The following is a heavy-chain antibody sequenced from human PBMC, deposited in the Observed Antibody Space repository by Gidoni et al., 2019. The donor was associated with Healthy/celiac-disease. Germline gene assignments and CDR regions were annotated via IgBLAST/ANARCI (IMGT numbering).Heavy chain of an antibody. CDR2: ISGSGGST. D-gene: IGHD4-17*01. CDR3: AKVDYGGQFDP. V-gene: IGHV3-23*01. CDR1: GFTFSSYA. J-gene: IGHJ5*02. Sequence: EVQLLESGGGLVQPGGSMRLSWAAAGFTFSSYAMSWVRQAPGKGLEGVAAISGSGGSTYYADSVKGRFTISRDNSKNTLYLQINSLRAEDTAVYYCAKVDYGGQFDPWGQGTLVTVSS.